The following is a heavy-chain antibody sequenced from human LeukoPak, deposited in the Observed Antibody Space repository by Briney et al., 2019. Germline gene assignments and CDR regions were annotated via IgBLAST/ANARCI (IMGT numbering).Heavy chain of an antibody. J-gene: IGHJ6*04. Sequence: GGSLRLSCAASGFTFSDYYMTWIRQAPGKGLEWVSYISGRGSYTNYADSVKGRFTISRDNAKNSLFLQMNSLRAEDTAVYYCATETRYCTSTSCSYYYGMDVWGKGTTVTVSS. CDR3: ATETRYCTSTSCSYYYGMDV. CDR2: ISGRGSYT. D-gene: IGHD2-2*01. V-gene: IGHV3-11*06. CDR1: GFTFSDYY.